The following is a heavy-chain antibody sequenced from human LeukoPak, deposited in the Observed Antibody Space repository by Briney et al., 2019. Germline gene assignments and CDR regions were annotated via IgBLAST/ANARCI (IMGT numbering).Heavy chain of an antibody. V-gene: IGHV1-69*06. CDR2: IIPIFGTA. Sequence: ASVKVSCKASGGTFSSYAISWVRQAPGQGLEWMGGIIPIFGTANYAQKSQGRVTITADKSTSTAYVELSSLRSEDTAVYYCARVAGYSSGWYSESLDYWGQGTLVTVSS. CDR3: ARVAGYSSGWYSESLDY. J-gene: IGHJ4*02. CDR1: GGTFSSYA. D-gene: IGHD6-19*01.